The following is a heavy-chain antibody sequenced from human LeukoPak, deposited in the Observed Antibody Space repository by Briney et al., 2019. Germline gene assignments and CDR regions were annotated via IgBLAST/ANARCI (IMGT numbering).Heavy chain of an antibody. D-gene: IGHD1-26*01. Sequence: GGSLRLSCAASGLTFTSNYTSWVRQAPGKGLGWVSVIYSGGRTYYADSVKGRFTISRANSKNTLYLQMNSLRAEDMAVYYCAMWGATTVYCGQGALGTVSS. CDR1: GLTFTSNY. CDR3: AMWGATTVY. V-gene: IGHV3-53*01. CDR2: IYSGGRT. J-gene: IGHJ4*02.